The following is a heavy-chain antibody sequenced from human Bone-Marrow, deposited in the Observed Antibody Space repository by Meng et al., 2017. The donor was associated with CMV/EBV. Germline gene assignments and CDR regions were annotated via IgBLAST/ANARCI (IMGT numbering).Heavy chain of an antibody. CDR2: ISGSGGRT. CDR3: AKEARYSSSWYGALYDQ. D-gene: IGHD6-13*01. V-gene: IGHV3-23*01. J-gene: IGHJ4*02. Sequence: GGSLRLSCAASGFTFSNYAMSWVRQVPGKGLEWVSVISGSGGRTYYADSVKGRFTICRDNSKNTLVLQMNSLRAEDTAVYYCAKEARYSSSWYGALYDQWGQGTLVTVSS. CDR1: GFTFSNYA.